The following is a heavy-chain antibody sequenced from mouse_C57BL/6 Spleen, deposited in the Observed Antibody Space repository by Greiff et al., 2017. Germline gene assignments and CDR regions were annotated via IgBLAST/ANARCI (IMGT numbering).Heavy chain of an antibody. Sequence: VKLQQSGPELVKPGASVKISCKASGYAFSSSWMNWVKQRPGKGLEWIGRIYPGDGDTNYNGKFKGKATLTADKSSSTAYMQLSSLTSEDSAVYFCARGMVTGAYWGQGTLVTVSA. CDR1: GYAFSSSW. CDR3: ARGMVTGAY. J-gene: IGHJ3*01. CDR2: IYPGDGDT. V-gene: IGHV1-82*01. D-gene: IGHD2-3*01.